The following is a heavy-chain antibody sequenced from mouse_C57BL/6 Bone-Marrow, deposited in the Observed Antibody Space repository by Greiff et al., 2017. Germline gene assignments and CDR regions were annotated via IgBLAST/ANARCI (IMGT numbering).Heavy chain of an antibody. Sequence: QVTLKESGPGILQPSQTLSLTCSFSGFSLSTFGMGVGWIRQPSGKGLEWLAHIWWDDDKYYNPALKSRLTISKDTSNNQVFLKIANVDTADTATYYCARIAPYYYGSSWFAYWGQGTLVTVSA. CDR2: IWWDDDK. J-gene: IGHJ3*01. CDR1: GFSLSTFGMG. CDR3: ARIAPYYYGSSWFAY. V-gene: IGHV8-8*01. D-gene: IGHD1-1*01.